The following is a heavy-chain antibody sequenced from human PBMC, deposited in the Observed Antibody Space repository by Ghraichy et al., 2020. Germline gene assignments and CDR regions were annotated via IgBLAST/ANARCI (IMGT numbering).Heavy chain of an antibody. CDR1: GFTFSNYA. CDR3: AIPALTTVTLYFDY. J-gene: IGHJ4*02. Sequence: GGSLRLSCAASGFTFSNYAMTWVRQAPGKGLEWVSAISDSGDSTYYADSVKGRFTISRDNSKNTLYLQMNSLRAEDTAVYYCAIPALTTVTLYFDYWGQGTLVTVSS. CDR2: ISDSGDST. V-gene: IGHV3-23*01. D-gene: IGHD4-17*01.